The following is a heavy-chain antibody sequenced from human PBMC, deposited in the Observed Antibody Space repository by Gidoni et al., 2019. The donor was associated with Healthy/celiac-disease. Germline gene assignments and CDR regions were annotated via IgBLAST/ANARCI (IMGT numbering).Heavy chain of an antibody. CDR3: ASVEMATGTFDY. CDR1: GFTVSSNY. Sequence: EVQLVESGGGLVQPGGSLRLSCSASGFTVSSNYMSWVRQAPGKGLEWVSVIDSGGSTYYVDSVKGRFTISRDKSKNTLYLQMNSLRAEDTAVYYCASVEMATGTFDYWGQGTLVTVSS. V-gene: IGHV3-66*02. D-gene: IGHD4-4*01. CDR2: IDSGGST. J-gene: IGHJ4*02.